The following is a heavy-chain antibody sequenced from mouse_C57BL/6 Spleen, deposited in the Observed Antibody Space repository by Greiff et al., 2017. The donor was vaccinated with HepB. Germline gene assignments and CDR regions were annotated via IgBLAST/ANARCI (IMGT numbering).Heavy chain of an antibody. CDR2: ISSGSSTI. CDR1: GFTFSDYG. CDR3: ARVPNYYGSRGYFDY. J-gene: IGHJ2*01. Sequence: DVQLVESGGGLVKPGGSLKLSCAASGFTFSDYGMHWVRQAPEKGLEWVAYISSGSSTIYYADTVKGRFTISRDNAKNTLFLQMTSLRSEDTAMYYCARVPNYYGSRGYFDYWGQGTTLTVSS. D-gene: IGHD1-1*01. V-gene: IGHV5-17*01.